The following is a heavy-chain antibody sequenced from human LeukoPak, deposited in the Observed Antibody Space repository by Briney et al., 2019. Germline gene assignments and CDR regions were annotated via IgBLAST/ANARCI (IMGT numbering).Heavy chain of an antibody. V-gene: IGHV3-33*01. Sequence: PGRSLRLSCAASGFTFSSYGMHWVRQAPGKGLEWVAVIWYDGSNKYYADSVKGRFTISRDNSKNTLYLQMNSPRAEDTAVYYCARDWGSNFDYWGQGTLVTASS. D-gene: IGHD7-27*01. CDR2: IWYDGSNK. J-gene: IGHJ4*02. CDR3: ARDWGSNFDY. CDR1: GFTFSSYG.